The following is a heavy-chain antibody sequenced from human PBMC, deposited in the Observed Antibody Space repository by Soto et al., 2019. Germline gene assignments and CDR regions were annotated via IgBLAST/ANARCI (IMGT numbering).Heavy chain of an antibody. V-gene: IGHV3-21*01. CDR1: GFTFXXXS. Sequence: GGSLRLSCAASGFTFXXXSMNWVRXXPGKGXEWVSSISSSSSYIYYADSVKGRFTISRDNAKNSLYLQMNSLRAEDTAVYYCARDFERKKYCSSTSCLFDYWGQGTLVTVSS. J-gene: IGHJ4*02. CDR3: ARDFERKKYCSSTSCLFDY. D-gene: IGHD2-2*01. CDR2: ISSSSSYI.